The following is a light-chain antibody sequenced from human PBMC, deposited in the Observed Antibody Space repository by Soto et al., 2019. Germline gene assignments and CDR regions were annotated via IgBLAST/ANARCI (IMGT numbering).Light chain of an antibody. J-gene: IGLJ3*02. CDR1: SSKIGAGYD. Sequence: QSVLTQPPSVSGAPGQRVTISCTGSSSKIGAGYDVHWYQQLPGTAPKLLIYGNSNRPSGVPDRFSGSKSGTSASLAITGLQAEDEADYYCQSYESSLWVCGGGTKLTVL. CDR3: QSYESSLWV. CDR2: GNS. V-gene: IGLV1-40*01.